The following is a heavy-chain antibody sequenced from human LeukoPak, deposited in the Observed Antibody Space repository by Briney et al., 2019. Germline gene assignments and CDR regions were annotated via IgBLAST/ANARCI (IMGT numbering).Heavy chain of an antibody. D-gene: IGHD2-15*01. J-gene: IGHJ4*02. Sequence: GGSLRLSCSASGFTFSSNWMTWVRQAPGKGLEWVANIKHDGSETYYMDSVKGRFTISRDNAKNSLYLQMNSLRVEDTAVYYCAKSGLNRFDYWGQGTLVTVSS. CDR3: AKSGLNRFDY. V-gene: IGHV3-7*01. CDR2: IKHDGSET. CDR1: GFTFSSNW.